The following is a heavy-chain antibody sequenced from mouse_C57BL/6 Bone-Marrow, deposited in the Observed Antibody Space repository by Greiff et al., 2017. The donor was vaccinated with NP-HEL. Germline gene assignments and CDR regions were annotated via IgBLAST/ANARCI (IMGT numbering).Heavy chain of an antibody. D-gene: IGHD2-2*01. CDR1: GYTFTSYD. V-gene: IGHV1-85*01. CDR3: ARCGYDGGYAMDY. Sequence: QVHVKQSGPELVKPGASVKLSCKASGYTFTSYDINWVKQRPGQGLEWIGWIYPRDGSTKYNEKFKGKATWTVDTSSSTAYMELHSLTSEDSAVYFCARCGYDGGYAMDYWGQGTSVTVSS. J-gene: IGHJ4*01. CDR2: IYPRDGST.